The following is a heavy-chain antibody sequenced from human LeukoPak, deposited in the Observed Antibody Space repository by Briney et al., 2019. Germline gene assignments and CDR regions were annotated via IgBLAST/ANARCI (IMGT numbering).Heavy chain of an antibody. V-gene: IGHV1-3*01. CDR3: AREGLRSDAFDI. D-gene: IGHD4-17*01. CDR1: GYTFTSYA. Sequence: ASVNVSCKASGYTFTSYAMHWVRQAPGQRLEWMGWINAGNGNTKYSQKFQGRVTITRDTSASTAYMELSSLRSEDTAVYYCAREGLRSDAFDIWGQGTMVTVSS. J-gene: IGHJ3*02. CDR2: INAGNGNT.